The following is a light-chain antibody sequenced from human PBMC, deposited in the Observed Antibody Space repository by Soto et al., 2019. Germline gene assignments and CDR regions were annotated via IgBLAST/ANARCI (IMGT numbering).Light chain of an antibody. CDR3: QQYNDWLT. Sequence: ETVMTQSPASLSVSPGERATLSCRASQSVRSRLAWYQLRPGQAPRLLIYDAFTRATGIPPRFSGSGSGTEFTLTISSLQSEDFAVYYCQQYNDWLTFGGGTKVAIK. CDR1: QSVRSR. J-gene: IGKJ4*01. V-gene: IGKV3-15*01. CDR2: DAF.